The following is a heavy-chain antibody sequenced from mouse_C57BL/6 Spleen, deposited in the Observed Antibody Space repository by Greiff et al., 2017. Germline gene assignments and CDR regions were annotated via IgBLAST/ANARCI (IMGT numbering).Heavy chain of an antibody. J-gene: IGHJ3*01. V-gene: IGHV1-61*01. Sequence: QVQLQQPGAELVRPGSSVKLSCKASGYTFTSYWMDWVKQRPGQGLEWIGNIYPSGGDTYYNQKFKDKATLTVDKSSSTAYMQLSSLTSEDSAVYYGAAYYGRSCASFAYWGQGTLVTVSA. CDR2: IYPSGGDT. CDR1: GYTFTSYW. CDR3: AAYYGRSCASFAY. D-gene: IGHD1-1*01.